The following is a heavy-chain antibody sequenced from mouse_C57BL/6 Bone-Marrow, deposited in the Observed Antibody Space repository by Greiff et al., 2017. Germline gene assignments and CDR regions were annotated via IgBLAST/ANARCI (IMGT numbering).Heavy chain of an antibody. V-gene: IGHV1-9*01. CDR2: FLPGSGST. Sequence: QVQLLQSGAELMKPGASVKLSCKATGYTFTGSWIEWVQQRPGHGLEWIGEFLPGSGSTNYNQEFKGKATLTVDTSSSTADMQLSSLAAEDSAVYYCARGGPHWSQGTTLTVSS. CDR3: ARGGPH. CDR1: GYTFTGSW. J-gene: IGHJ2*01.